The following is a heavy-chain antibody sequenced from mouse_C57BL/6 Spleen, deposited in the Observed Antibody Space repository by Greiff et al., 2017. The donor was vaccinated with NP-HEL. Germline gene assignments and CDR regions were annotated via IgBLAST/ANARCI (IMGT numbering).Heavy chain of an antibody. CDR1: GYSITSGYY. D-gene: IGHD2-5*01. CDR3: ARGDSNYDDY. CDR2: ISYDGSN. V-gene: IGHV3-6*01. Sequence: EVQLQQSGPGLVKPSQSLSLTCSVTGYSITSGYYWNWIRQFPGNKLEWMGYISYDGSNNYNPSLKNRISITRDTSKNQFFLKLNSVTTEDTATYYCARGDSNYDDYWGQGTTLTVSS. J-gene: IGHJ2*01.